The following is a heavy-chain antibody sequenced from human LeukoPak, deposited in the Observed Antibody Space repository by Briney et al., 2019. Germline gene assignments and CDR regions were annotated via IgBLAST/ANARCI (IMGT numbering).Heavy chain of an antibody. V-gene: IGHV4-59*01. J-gene: IGHJ4*02. CDR1: GGSISSGY. CDR2: IYYSGST. Sequence: SETLSLTCTGSGGSISSGYWSWIRQPPGKGVEGIGYIYYSGSTNYNPSLKSRVTISVDTSKNQFSLKLTSVTAADTAMYYCARGLYDYVWGSYRNWGQGTLVTVSS. D-gene: IGHD3-16*02. CDR3: ARGLYDYVWGSYRN.